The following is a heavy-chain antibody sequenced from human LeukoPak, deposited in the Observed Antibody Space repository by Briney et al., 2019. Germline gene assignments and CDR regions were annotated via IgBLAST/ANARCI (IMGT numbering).Heavy chain of an antibody. V-gene: IGHV4-30-4*01. Sequence: SETLSLTCTVSGGSIRSGDYYWSWIRQPPGKGLEWIGYIYYSGSTYYNPSLKSRVTISVDTSKNQFSLNLSSVTAADTAVYYCARKYSSSSGPFDYWGQGTLVTVSS. D-gene: IGHD6-6*01. CDR3: ARKYSSSSGPFDY. CDR2: IYYSGST. CDR1: GGSIRSGDYY. J-gene: IGHJ4*02.